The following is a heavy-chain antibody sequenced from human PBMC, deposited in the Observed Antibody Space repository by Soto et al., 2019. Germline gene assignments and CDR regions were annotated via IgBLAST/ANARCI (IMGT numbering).Heavy chain of an antibody. CDR1: GGSFSGYY. J-gene: IGHJ5*02. CDR2: INHSGNT. V-gene: IGHV4-34*01. D-gene: IGHD4-17*01. Sequence: QVQLQQWGAGLLKPSETLSLTCAVYGGSFSGYYWSWIRQPPGKGLEWIGGINHSGNTNYNPSLKSRVTISVDTSKNQFSLKLSSVTAADTAVYYCARVPNYGDYVGDWFDPWGQGTLVTVSS. CDR3: ARVPNYGDYVGDWFDP.